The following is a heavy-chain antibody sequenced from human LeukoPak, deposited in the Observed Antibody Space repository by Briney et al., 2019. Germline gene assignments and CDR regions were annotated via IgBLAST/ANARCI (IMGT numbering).Heavy chain of an antibody. CDR3: AKGSYYFDY. Sequence: GGSLRLSCAASGFTFSSYGMHWVRQTPGKGLEWVAFIWYDGTNKYYADSVKGRFTISRDNSKNTLYLQMNSLRAEDTAVYYCAKGSYYFDYRGQGTLVTVSS. V-gene: IGHV3-30*02. CDR1: GFTFSSYG. CDR2: IWYDGTNK. J-gene: IGHJ4*02. D-gene: IGHD1-26*01.